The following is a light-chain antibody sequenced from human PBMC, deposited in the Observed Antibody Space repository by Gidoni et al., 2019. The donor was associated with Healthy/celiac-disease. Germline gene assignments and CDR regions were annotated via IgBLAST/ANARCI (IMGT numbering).Light chain of an antibody. CDR1: QGISSY. CDR3: QQLNSYF. Sequence: DIQLTQSPSFLSASVGDRVTITCRASQGISSYLAWYQQKPGKGPKLLIYAASTLQSGVPSRFSGSGSGTEFTLTISSLQPEDFATYYCQQLNSYFFGPETKVDIK. CDR2: AAS. J-gene: IGKJ3*01. V-gene: IGKV1-9*01.